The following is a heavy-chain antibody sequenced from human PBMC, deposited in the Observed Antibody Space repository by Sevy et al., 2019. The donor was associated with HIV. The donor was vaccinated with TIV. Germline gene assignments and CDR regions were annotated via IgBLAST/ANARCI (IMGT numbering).Heavy chain of an antibody. J-gene: IGHJ4*02. V-gene: IGHV4-34*01. CDR2: IDHGGST. CDR1: GGSFSGYY. D-gene: IGHD6-19*01. CDR3: AIIKLSGWRLDY. Sequence: SETLSLTCAVYGGSFSGYYWSWIRQPPGKGLEWIGEIDHGGSTKYNPSLKSRVTISVDTSKNQFSLKLNSVTAADTAVYYCAIIKLSGWRLDYWGQGTLVTVSS.